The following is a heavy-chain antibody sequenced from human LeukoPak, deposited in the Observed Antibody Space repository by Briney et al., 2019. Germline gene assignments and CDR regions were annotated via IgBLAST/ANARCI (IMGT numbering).Heavy chain of an antibody. Sequence: HPGGSLRLSCAASGFTFSDYYMSWIRQAPGKGLEWVANIKQNGREKYYVDSVKGRFTISRDNAKNSLYLQMNSLRAEDTAVYYCARDLDPSSSPFPYYFDYWGQGTLVTVSS. CDR2: IKQNGREK. V-gene: IGHV3-7*01. CDR1: GFTFSDYY. J-gene: IGHJ4*02. CDR3: ARDLDPSSSPFPYYFDY. D-gene: IGHD6-6*01.